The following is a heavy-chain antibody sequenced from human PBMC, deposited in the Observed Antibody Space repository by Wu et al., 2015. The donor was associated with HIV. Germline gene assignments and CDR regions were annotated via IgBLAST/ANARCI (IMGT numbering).Heavy chain of an antibody. D-gene: IGHD1-26*01. CDR3: ARDPHGKERTELPQDY. V-gene: IGHV1-2*02. CDR2: INPNSGGT. J-gene: IGHJ4*02. Sequence: QVQLVQSGAEVKKPGASVKVSCKASGYTFTSYGISWVRQAPGQGLEWMGWINPNSGGTNYAQKFQGRVTMTRDTSISTAYMELSRLRSDDTAVYYCARDPHGKERTELPQDYWGQGTLVTVSS. CDR1: GYTFTSYG.